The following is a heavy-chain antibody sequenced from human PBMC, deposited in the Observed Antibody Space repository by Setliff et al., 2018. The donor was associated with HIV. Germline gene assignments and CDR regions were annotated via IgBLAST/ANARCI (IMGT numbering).Heavy chain of an antibody. CDR3: TAAFTNYYDSSGYFYPYFDF. V-gene: IGHV3-15*01. Sequence: LSLSCSASGFTFNNAWMSWVRQAPGKGLEWVGHIKSKTGGGTTDYAAPVKGRFTISRDDSKTTLYLQMNSLKTEDTAIYYCTAAFTNYYDSSGYFYPYFDFWGQGTLVTVSS. CDR1: GFTFNNAW. CDR2: IKSKTGGGTT. D-gene: IGHD3-22*01. J-gene: IGHJ4*02.